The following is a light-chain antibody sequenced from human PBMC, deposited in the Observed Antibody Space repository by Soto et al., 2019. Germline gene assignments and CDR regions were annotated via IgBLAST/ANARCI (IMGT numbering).Light chain of an antibody. CDR3: QSYDSSPPYV. CDR1: SSNIGAGSD. Sequence: QSVLTQPPSVSGAPVQRVTISCTGSSSNIGAGSDVHWYQQLPGTAPKLLIYGNNNRPSGVPDRFSGSKSGTSASLVITGLQAEDEADYYCQSYDSSPPYVFGTGTKVTVL. CDR2: GNN. V-gene: IGLV1-40*01. J-gene: IGLJ1*01.